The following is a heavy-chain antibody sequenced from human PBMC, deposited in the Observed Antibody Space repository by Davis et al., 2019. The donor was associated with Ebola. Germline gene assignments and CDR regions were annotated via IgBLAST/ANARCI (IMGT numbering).Heavy chain of an antibody. V-gene: IGHV1-2*02. J-gene: IGHJ6*02. CDR1: GYTFTGYY. D-gene: IGHD5-18*01. CDR3: ARDLRQLWLPYYYYGMDV. Sequence: ASVKVSCKASGYTFTGYYMHWVRQAPGQGLEWMGWINPNSGGTNYAQKFQGRVTMTRDTSISTAYMELSRLRSEDTAVYYCARDLRQLWLPYYYYGMDVWGQGTTVTVSS. CDR2: INPNSGGT.